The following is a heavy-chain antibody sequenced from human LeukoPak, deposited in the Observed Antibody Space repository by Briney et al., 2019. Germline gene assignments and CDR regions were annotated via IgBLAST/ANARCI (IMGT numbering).Heavy chain of an antibody. J-gene: IGHJ6*03. V-gene: IGHV1-2*02. CDR3: ARDRSYGSGSINYYYYMDV. D-gene: IGHD3-10*01. Sequence: GASVKVSCKASGYTFTGYYMHWVRQAPGQGLEWMGWINPNSGGTNYAQKFQGRVTMTRDTSISTAYMELSRLRSDDTAVYYCARDRSYGSGSINYYYYMDVWGKGTTVTISS. CDR1: GYTFTGYY. CDR2: INPNSGGT.